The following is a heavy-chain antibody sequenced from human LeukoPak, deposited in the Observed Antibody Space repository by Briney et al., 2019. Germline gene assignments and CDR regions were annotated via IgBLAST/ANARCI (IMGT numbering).Heavy chain of an antibody. Sequence: SETLSLTCTVPGGSISSYYWSWIRQPPGKGLEWIGYIYYSGSTNYNPSLKSRVTISVDTSKNQFSLKLSSVTAADTAVYYCARHREVRGVYYMDVWGKGTTVTVSS. D-gene: IGHD3-10*01. CDR3: ARHREVRGVYYMDV. CDR2: IYYSGST. V-gene: IGHV4-59*08. CDR1: GGSISSYY. J-gene: IGHJ6*03.